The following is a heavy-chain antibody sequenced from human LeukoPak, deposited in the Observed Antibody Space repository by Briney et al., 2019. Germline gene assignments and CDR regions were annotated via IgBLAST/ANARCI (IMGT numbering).Heavy chain of an antibody. CDR2: FYYRGNT. CDR3: ARETRNYYDSIGYYLFDY. CDR1: GYIISSGYY. J-gene: IGHJ4*02. V-gene: IGHV4-38-2*02. Sequence: SETLSLTCTVSGYIISSGYYWGWIWQTPGKGLDWIGSFYYRGNTYYNPSLKSRVTVSVDTSKNQFSLKLSSVTAADTAIYYCARETRNYYDSIGYYLFDYWGQGTLVTVSS. D-gene: IGHD3-22*01.